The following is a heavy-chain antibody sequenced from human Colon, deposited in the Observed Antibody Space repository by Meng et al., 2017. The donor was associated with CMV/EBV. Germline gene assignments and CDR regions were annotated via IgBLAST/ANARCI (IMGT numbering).Heavy chain of an antibody. CDR1: GHSIASSYY. CDR2: AYHSGST. CDR3: ARDKGIAARPGLYYFDY. Sequence: SETLSLTCSVSGHSIASSYYWGWVRQPPGKGLEWIGSAYHSGSTYYNPSLRGRVTVSVDTSKNQFSLKLSSVTAADTAVYYCARDKGIAARPGLYYFDYWGQGTLVTVSS. D-gene: IGHD6-6*01. J-gene: IGHJ4*02. V-gene: IGHV4-38-2*02.